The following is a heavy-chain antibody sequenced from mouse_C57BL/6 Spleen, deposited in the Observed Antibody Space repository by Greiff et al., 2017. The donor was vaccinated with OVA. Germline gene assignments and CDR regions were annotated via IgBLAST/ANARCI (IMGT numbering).Heavy chain of an antibody. V-gene: IGHV1-20*01. J-gene: IGHJ3*01. D-gene: IGHD2-1*01. Sequence: EVQLQESGPELVKPGDSVKISCKASGYSFTGYFMNWVMQSHGKSLEWIGRINPYNGDTFYNQKFKGKATLTVDKSSSTAHMELRSLTSEDSAVYYCARGGLYGNYEGWFAYWGQGTLVTVSA. CDR3: ARGGLYGNYEGWFAY. CDR1: GYSFTGYF. CDR2: INPYNGDT.